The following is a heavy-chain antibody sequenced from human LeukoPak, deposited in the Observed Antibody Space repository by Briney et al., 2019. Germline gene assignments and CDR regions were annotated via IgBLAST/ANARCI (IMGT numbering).Heavy chain of an antibody. J-gene: IGHJ5*02. Sequence: GGSLRLSCAASGFTFSSYAMSWVRQAPGKGLEWVSAISGSGGSTYYADSVKGRFTISRDNSKNTLYLQMNSLRAEDTAGYYCAKVGGNIAAAGTWFDPWGQGTLVTVSS. CDR1: GFTFSSYA. V-gene: IGHV3-23*01. D-gene: IGHD6-13*01. CDR2: ISGSGGST. CDR3: AKVGGNIAAAGTWFDP.